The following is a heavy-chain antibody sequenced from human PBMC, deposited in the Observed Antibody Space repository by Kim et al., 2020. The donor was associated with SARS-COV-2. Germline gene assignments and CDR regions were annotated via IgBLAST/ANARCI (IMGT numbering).Heavy chain of an antibody. CDR3: ARDRRAEDGKWDLDS. D-gene: IGHD1-26*01. Sequence: GGSLRLSCAASGFTFKDFTMSWVRQVPGKGLEWVSGFSSRGTLFYGVSVRGRFTISRDNSKNTVFLQMNDLQGDDTAIYYCARDRRAEDGKWDLDSWGRGALVSVSS. CDR2: FSSRGTL. V-gene: IGHV3-23*02. J-gene: IGHJ4*02. CDR1: GFTFKDFT.